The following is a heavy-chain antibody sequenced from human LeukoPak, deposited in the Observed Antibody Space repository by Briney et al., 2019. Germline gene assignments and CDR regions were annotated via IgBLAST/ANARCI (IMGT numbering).Heavy chain of an antibody. CDR1: GDTLVSYG. D-gene: IGHD5-12*01. Sequence: ASVKVSCEASGDTLVSYGVRWVRQAPGQRREWMGWINAGNGHTKHSQKFQVRVTISKGTSASTAYMELSSLRSEDTAVYYCARGGISGYDAFDIWGQGTMVTVSS. CDR2: INAGNGHT. J-gene: IGHJ3*02. V-gene: IGHV1-3*01. CDR3: ARGGISGYDAFDI.